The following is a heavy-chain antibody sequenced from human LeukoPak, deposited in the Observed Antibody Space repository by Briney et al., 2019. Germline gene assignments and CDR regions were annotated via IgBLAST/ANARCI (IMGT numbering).Heavy chain of an antibody. CDR2: IKHAGSEE. Sequence: GGSLRLSCTASGFTFSTYWMSWVRQAPGKGLEWVANIKHAGSEEDYVDSVKGRFTISRDNAKTSLYLQMNSLRAEYTAVYFCARIKQLRLPATFDYWGRGTLVSVS. CDR3: ARIKQLRLPATFDY. J-gene: IGHJ4*02. CDR1: GFTFSTYW. V-gene: IGHV3-7*01. D-gene: IGHD5-12*01.